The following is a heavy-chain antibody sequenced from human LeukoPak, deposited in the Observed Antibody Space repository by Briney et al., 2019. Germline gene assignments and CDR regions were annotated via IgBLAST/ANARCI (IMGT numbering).Heavy chain of an antibody. CDR2: IKSKADGETI. J-gene: IGHJ4*02. Sequence: GGSLRLSCAASGFTFTNAWINWVRQAPGKGLEWVGRIKSKADGETIDYAAPVKGRFTFSRDDSKNMLYLQMNSLKSEDTAVYYCSTLTSRGLSDSWGQGTLVTVSS. V-gene: IGHV3-15*07. D-gene: IGHD1-20*01. CDR3: STLTSRGLSDS. CDR1: GFTFTNAW.